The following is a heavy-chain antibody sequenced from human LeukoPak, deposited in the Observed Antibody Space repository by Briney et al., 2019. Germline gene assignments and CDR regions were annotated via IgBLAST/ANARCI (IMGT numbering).Heavy chain of an antibody. CDR1: GGSISSGTYY. CDR2: IHYSGST. D-gene: IGHD6-19*01. Sequence: SETLSLTCTVSGGSISSGTYYWTWIRQPPGKALEWVGYIHYSGSTYYKPSLKSRITISLDRSKNQFSLKLTSMTAADTAVYYCARSQWGYPFDIWGQGTMVTVSS. CDR3: ARSQWGYPFDI. J-gene: IGHJ3*02. V-gene: IGHV4-30-2*01.